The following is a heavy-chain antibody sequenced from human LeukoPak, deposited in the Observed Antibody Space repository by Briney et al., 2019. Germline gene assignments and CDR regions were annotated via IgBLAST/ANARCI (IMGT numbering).Heavy chain of an antibody. CDR1: GGSFSGYY. D-gene: IGHD6-13*01. V-gene: IGHV4-34*01. Sequence: SETLSLTCAVYGGSFSGYYWSWIRQPPGKGLEWIGEINHSGSTNYNPSLKSRVTISVDTSKNQFSLKLSSVTAADTAVYYCARDLSPGIAAAGLADYWGQGTLVTVSS. CDR2: INHSGST. J-gene: IGHJ4*02. CDR3: ARDLSPGIAAAGLADY.